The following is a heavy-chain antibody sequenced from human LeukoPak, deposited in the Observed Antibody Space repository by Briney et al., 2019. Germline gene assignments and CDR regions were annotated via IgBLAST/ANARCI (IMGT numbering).Heavy chain of an antibody. V-gene: IGHV3-23*01. J-gene: IGHJ3*02. CDR2: ISGSGGST. D-gene: IGHD2-2*01. Sequence: GGSLRLSCAASGFTFSSYAMSWVRPAPGKGLEWVSAISGSGGSTYYADSVKGRFTISRDNSKNTLYLQMNSLKAEDTAVYYCAKDRIVVVPAAMDLDAFDIWGQGTMVTVSS. CDR3: AKDRIVVVPAAMDLDAFDI. CDR1: GFTFSSYA.